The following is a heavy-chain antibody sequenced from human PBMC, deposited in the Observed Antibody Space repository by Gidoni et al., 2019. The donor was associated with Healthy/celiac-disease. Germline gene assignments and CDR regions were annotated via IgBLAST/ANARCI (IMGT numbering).Heavy chain of an antibody. V-gene: IGHV4-61*02. D-gene: IGHD3-10*01. CDR2: IYTSGST. CDR1: GGSISSGSYY. CDR3: ARGDMRSRSPSKTHFDY. Sequence: QVQLQESGPGLVKPSQTLSLTCTVSGGSISSGSYYWSWIRQPAGKGLEWIGRIYTSGSTNYNPSLKSRVTISVDTSKNQFSLKLSSVTAADTAVYYCARGDMRSRSPSKTHFDYWGQGTLVTVSS. J-gene: IGHJ4*02.